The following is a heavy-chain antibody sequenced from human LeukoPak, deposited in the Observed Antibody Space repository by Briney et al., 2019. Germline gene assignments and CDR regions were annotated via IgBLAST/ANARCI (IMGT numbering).Heavy chain of an antibody. J-gene: IGHJ6*02. CDR1: GFTFSSYA. CDR3: AKWYYDFWSGYYTGYYYGMDV. V-gene: IGHV3-23*01. D-gene: IGHD3-3*01. Sequence: GGSLRLACAASGFTFSSYAMSWVRQAQGKGLEWVSAISGSGGSTYYADSVKGRFTISRDNSKNTLYLQMNSLRAEDTAVYYCAKWYYDFWSGYYTGYYYGMDVWGQGTTVTVSS. CDR2: ISGSGGST.